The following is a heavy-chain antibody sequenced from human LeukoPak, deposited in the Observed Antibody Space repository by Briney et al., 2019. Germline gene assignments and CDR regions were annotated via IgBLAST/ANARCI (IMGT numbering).Heavy chain of an antibody. D-gene: IGHD6-13*01. CDR2: ISWNSGSI. CDR1: GFTFDDYA. J-gene: IGHJ4*02. CDR3: AKGQHIAAAGTDFDY. V-gene: IGHV3-9*01. Sequence: PGGSLRLSCAASGFTFDDYAMHWVRQAPGKGLEWVSGISWNSGSIGYADSVKGRFTISRGNAKNSLYLQMNSLRAEDTALYYCAKGQHIAAAGTDFDYWGQGTLVTVSS.